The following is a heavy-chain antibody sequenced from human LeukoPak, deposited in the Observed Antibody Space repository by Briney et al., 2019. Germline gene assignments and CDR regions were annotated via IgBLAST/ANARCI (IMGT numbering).Heavy chain of an antibody. CDR3: ARYSGGVATRAFDY. J-gene: IGHJ4*02. Sequence: SETLSLTCAVYGGSFSGYYWSWIRQPPGKGLEWIGEINHSGSTNYNPSLKSRVTISVDTSKNQFSLKLSSVTAADTAVYYCARYSGGVATRAFDYWGQGTLVTVSS. D-gene: IGHD5-12*01. CDR2: INHSGST. V-gene: IGHV4-34*01. CDR1: GGSFSGYY.